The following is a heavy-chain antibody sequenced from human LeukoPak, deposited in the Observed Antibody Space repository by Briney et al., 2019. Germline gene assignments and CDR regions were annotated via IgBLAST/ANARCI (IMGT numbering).Heavy chain of an antibody. V-gene: IGHV1-8*01. Sequence: GASVKVSCKASAYTFTSYDINWVRQATGQGLEWMGWMNPNSGNTGYAQKFQGRVTMTRNTSISTAYMELSSLRSEDTAVYYCARGAPGSYCSGGSCPYFDYWGQGTLISVFS. J-gene: IGHJ4*02. CDR1: AYTFTSYD. D-gene: IGHD2-15*01. CDR2: MNPNSGNT. CDR3: ARGAPGSYCSGGSCPYFDY.